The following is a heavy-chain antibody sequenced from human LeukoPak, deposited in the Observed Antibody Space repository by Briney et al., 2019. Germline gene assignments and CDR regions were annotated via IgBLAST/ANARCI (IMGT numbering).Heavy chain of an antibody. Sequence: TGGSLRLSCAASGFTFSSYAMSWVRQAPGKGLVWVSRIVGDGSATIYADSVKGRFTISRDNAKDTLYLQMNSLRAEDTAVYYCARDGSLPDYWGQGTLVTVSS. CDR3: ARDGSLPDY. CDR2: IVGDGSAT. CDR1: GFTFSSYA. V-gene: IGHV3-74*01. J-gene: IGHJ4*02. D-gene: IGHD2-15*01.